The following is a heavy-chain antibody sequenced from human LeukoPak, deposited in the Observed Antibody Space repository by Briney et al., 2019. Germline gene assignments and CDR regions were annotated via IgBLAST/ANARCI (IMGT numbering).Heavy chain of an antibody. CDR1: GFTVSSNY. CDR3: ARDWRYCSGGSCYPNDY. V-gene: IGHV3-53*01. CDR2: IYSGGST. D-gene: IGHD2-15*01. Sequence: GGSLRLSCAASGFTVSSNYMSWVRQAPGKGLEWVSVIYSGGSTYYADSVKGRFTISRDNSKNTLYLQMNSLRAEDTAVYYRARDWRYCSGGSCYPNDYWGQGTLVTVSS. J-gene: IGHJ4*02.